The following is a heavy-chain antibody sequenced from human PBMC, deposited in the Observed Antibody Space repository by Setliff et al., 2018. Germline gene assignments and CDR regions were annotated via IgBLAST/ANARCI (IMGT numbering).Heavy chain of an antibody. CDR2: ISSGSNSI. J-gene: IGHJ6*03. CDR3: AKCGGDHCCPLNYYQYMDV. CDR1: GFTFTYYS. Sequence: PGGSLSLSCEASGFTFTYYSMSWVRQAPGKGLEWISYISSGSNSIYYADSVKGRFTVSRDNAKNTLYLQMNSLRDEDTAVYYCAKCGGDHCCPLNYYQYMDVWGKGTTVTVSS. D-gene: IGHD2-21*02. V-gene: IGHV3-11*04.